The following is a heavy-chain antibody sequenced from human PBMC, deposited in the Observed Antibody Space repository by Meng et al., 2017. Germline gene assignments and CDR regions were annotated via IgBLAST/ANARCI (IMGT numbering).Heavy chain of an antibody. J-gene: IGHJ4*02. CDR2: IWYDGSNK. CDR1: GFTFSSYG. CDR3: ARDDYDSSGYYDY. Sequence: GESLKISCSASGFTFSSYGMHRVRQAPGKGLEWVAVIWYDGSNKYYADPVKGRFTISRDNSKNTLYLQMNSLRAEDTAVYYCARDDYDSSGYYDYWGQGTLVTVSS. V-gene: IGHV3-33*01. D-gene: IGHD3-22*01.